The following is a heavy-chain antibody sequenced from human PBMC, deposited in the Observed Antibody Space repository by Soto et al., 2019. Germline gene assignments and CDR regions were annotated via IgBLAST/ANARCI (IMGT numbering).Heavy chain of an antibody. D-gene: IGHD4-17*01. V-gene: IGHV3-15*01. CDR3: TGGTRF. J-gene: IGHJ4*02. CDR2: IKSKTDGGTT. Sequence: VQLVESGGGLVQPGASLRLSCAASGFTFSTAWMSWVRQAPGKGLEWVGRIKSKTDGGTTDCAAPVKGRFSISRDDSKDTLYLQMDSLKVEDTAVYYCTGGTRFWGQGTLVTVSS. CDR1: GFTFSTAW.